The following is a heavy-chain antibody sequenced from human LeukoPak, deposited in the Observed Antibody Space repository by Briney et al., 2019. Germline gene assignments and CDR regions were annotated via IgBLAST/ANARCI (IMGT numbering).Heavy chain of an antibody. Sequence: GASVKVSCKASGYTFTGYYMHWVRQAPGQGLEWMGWINPNSGGTNYAQKFQGRVTTTRDTSISTAYMELSRLRSDDTAVYYCARDLYSSGWTDAFDIWGQGTMVTVSS. J-gene: IGHJ3*02. V-gene: IGHV1-2*02. D-gene: IGHD6-19*01. CDR1: GYTFTGYY. CDR2: INPNSGGT. CDR3: ARDLYSSGWTDAFDI.